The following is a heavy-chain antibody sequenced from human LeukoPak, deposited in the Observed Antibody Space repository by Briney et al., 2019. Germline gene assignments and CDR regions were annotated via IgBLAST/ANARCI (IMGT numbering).Heavy chain of an antibody. Sequence: SETLSLTCTVSGGSISSSSYYWGWIRQPPGKGLEWIGSIYYSGSTYYNPSLKSRVTISVHTSKNQFSLKLSSVTAADTAVYYCARGKDSSGWYDDAFDIWGQGTMVTVSS. CDR3: ARGKDSSGWYDDAFDI. CDR1: GGSISSSSYY. V-gene: IGHV4-39*07. D-gene: IGHD6-13*01. J-gene: IGHJ3*02. CDR2: IYYSGST.